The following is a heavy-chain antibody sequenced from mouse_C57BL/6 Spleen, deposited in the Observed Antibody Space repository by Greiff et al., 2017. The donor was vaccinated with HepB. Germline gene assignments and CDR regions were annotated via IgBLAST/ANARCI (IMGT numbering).Heavy chain of an antibody. D-gene: IGHD1-1*01. V-gene: IGHV5-4*01. CDR2: ISDGGSYT. CDR3: ARDCSSSYYVGY. Sequence: EVQGVESGGGLVKPGGSLKLSCAASGFTFSSYAMSWVRQTPEKRLEWVATISDGGSYTYYPDNVKGRFTRSRDNAKNNVYLQMSHLKSEDTAMYYCARDCSSSYYVGYWGQGTTLTVSA. CDR1: GFTFSSYA. J-gene: IGHJ2*01.